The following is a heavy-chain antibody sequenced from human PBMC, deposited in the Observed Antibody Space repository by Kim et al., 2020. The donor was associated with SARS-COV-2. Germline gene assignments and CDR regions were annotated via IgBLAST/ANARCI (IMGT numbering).Heavy chain of an antibody. J-gene: IGHJ4*02. D-gene: IGHD1-26*01. V-gene: IGHV1-24*01. CDR1: GYTLTELS. CDR2: FDPEDGET. CDR3: ATTPAIVGATFFYY. Sequence: ASVKVSCKVSGYTLTELSMHWVRQAPGKGLEWMGGFDPEDGETIYAQKFQGRVTMTEDTSIDTAYMELSSLRSEDTAVYYCATTPAIVGATFFYYWGQGTLVTVSS.